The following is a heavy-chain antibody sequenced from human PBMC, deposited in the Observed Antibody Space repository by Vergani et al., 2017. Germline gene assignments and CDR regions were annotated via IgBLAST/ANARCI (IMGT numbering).Heavy chain of an antibody. J-gene: IGHJ4*02. V-gene: IGHV3-21*01. Sequence: EVQLVESGGGLVKPGGSLRLSCAASGFTFSSYSMNWVRQAPGKGLEWVSSISSSSSYIYYADSVKGRFTISRDNAKNSLYLQMNSLRAEDTAVYYCARXRSPRYSYGYTFDYWGQGTLVTVSS. D-gene: IGHD5-18*01. CDR2: ISSSSSYI. CDR1: GFTFSSYS. CDR3: ARXRSPRYSYGYTFDY.